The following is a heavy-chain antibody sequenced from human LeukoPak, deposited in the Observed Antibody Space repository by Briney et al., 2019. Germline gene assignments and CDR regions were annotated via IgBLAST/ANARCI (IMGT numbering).Heavy chain of an antibody. J-gene: IGHJ5*02. CDR3: ARQSPGGNRFDP. CDR2: ISISGGNT. Sequence: GGSLRLSCAASGFTFSTCAMTWVRQAPGKGLEWVSSISISGGNTYYADSVKGRFTISRDNSKNTLYLQMNSLRAEDTAVYYCARQSPGGNRFDPWGQGTLVTVSS. CDR1: GFTFSTCA. V-gene: IGHV3-23*01.